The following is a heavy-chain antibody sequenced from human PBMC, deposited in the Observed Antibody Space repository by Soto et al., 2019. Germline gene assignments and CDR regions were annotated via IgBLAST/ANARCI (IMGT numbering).Heavy chain of an antibody. CDR1: GYTFTSYG. V-gene: IGHV1-18*01. Sequence: QVQLVQSGAEVEKPGASVKVSCKASGYTFTSYGISWVRQAPGQGLEWMGWISGYNANTNYAQRLQGRVTLTTDTSTSTVYMELRSLRFDDTAVYYCARDEQWLDSLRYFHHWGQGTLVTVSS. J-gene: IGHJ1*01. D-gene: IGHD6-19*01. CDR3: ARDEQWLDSLRYFHH. CDR2: ISGYNANT.